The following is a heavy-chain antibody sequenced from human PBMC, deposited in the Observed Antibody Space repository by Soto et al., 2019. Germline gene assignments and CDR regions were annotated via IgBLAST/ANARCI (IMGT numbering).Heavy chain of an antibody. CDR3: ARAMVVAATSYYYYYGMDV. J-gene: IGHJ6*02. D-gene: IGHD2-15*01. Sequence: ASVKVSCKASGYTFTGYYMHWVGQAPGQGLEWMGWINPNSGGTNYAQKFQGWVTMTRDTSISTAYMELSRLRSDDTAEYYCARAMVVAATSYYYYYGMDVWGQGTTVTVSS. V-gene: IGHV1-2*04. CDR1: GYTFTGYY. CDR2: INPNSGGT.